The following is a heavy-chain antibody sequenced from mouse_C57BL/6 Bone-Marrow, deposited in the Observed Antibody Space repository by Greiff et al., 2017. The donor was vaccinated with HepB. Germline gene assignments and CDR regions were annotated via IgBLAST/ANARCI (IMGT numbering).Heavy chain of an antibody. J-gene: IGHJ3*01. CDR3: ARPPFAY. V-gene: IGHV5-6*01. Sequence: EVQRVESGGDLVKPGGSLKLSCAASGFTFSSYGMSLVRQTPDKRLEWVATISSGGSYTYYPDSVKGRFTISRDNAKNTLYLQMSSLKSEDTAMYYCARPPFAYWGQGTLVTVSA. CDR1: GFTFSSYG. CDR2: ISSGGSYT.